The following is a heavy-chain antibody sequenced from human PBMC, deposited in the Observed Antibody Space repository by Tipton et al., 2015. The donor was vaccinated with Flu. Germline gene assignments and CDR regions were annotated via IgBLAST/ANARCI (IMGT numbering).Heavy chain of an antibody. D-gene: IGHD2-2*01. CDR2: ISGYHDDT. CDR1: GYPLTSYG. CDR3: ARPGGPAAVNPFSYFDF. J-gene: IGHJ4*02. V-gene: IGHV1-18*04. Sequence: QLVQSGPEVKKPGASMKVSCKASGYPLTSYGVSWVRQAPGQGLEWMGWISGYHDDTKYAQRFQGRVTMTTDTSTSTAYMELRSLTADDTAVYYCARPGGPAAVNPFSYFDFWGQGTLVSVSS.